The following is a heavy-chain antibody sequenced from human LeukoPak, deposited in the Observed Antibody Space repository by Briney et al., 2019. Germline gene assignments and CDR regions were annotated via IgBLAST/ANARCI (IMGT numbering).Heavy chain of an antibody. J-gene: IGHJ4*02. CDR2: IYHSGST. CDR3: ARQAPHPYVVPAAIAY. Sequence: PSETLSLTCAVSGYSISSGYYWGWIRQPPGKGLEWIGSIYHSGSTYYNPSLKSRVTISVDTSKNQFSLKLSSVTAADTAVYYCARQAPHPYVVPAAIAYWGQGTLVTVSS. D-gene: IGHD2-2*01. V-gene: IGHV4-38-2*01. CDR1: GYSISSGYY.